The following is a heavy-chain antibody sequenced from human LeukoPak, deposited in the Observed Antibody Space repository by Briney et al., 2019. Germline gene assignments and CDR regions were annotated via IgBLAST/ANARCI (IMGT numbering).Heavy chain of an antibody. J-gene: IGHJ5*02. V-gene: IGHV4-59*01. CDR2: IYYSGST. Sequence: KPSETLSLTCTVSGGSISSYYWSWIRQPPGKGLEWIGYIYYSGSTNYNPSLKSRVTISVDTSKNQFSLKLSSVTAADTAVYYCARDLGYSYPEGWFDPWGQGTLVTVSS. CDR1: GGSISSYY. D-gene: IGHD5-18*01. CDR3: ARDLGYSYPEGWFDP.